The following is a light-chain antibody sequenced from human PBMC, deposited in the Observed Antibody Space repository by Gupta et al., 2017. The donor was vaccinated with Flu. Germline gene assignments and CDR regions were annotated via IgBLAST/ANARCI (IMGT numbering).Light chain of an antibody. V-gene: IGLV10-54*04. CDR2: RNN. Sequence: NSNNVGNQGATWLKQHQGHPPKLLSYRNNNRPSGISERFSASRSGNTASLTITGLQPEDEADYYCSAWDSSLSAWVFGGGTKLTVL. CDR1: SNNVGNQG. J-gene: IGLJ3*02. CDR3: SAWDSSLSAWV.